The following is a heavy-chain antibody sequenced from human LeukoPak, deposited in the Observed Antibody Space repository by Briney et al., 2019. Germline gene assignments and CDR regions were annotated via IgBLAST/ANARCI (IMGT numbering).Heavy chain of an antibody. V-gene: IGHV4-61*02. CDR3: AGDQRELLRLSAFDI. CDR1: GYSISSGCYY. D-gene: IGHD1-26*01. J-gene: IGHJ3*02. Sequence: SETLSLTCTVSGYSISSGCYYWSWIRQPAGKGLEWVGRIYSGGTTNYNPSLKRRVTISVNTSKNQLSRKLSSVTAAETAVYYCAGDQRELLRLSAFDIWGQGIMVTAAS. CDR2: IYSGGTT.